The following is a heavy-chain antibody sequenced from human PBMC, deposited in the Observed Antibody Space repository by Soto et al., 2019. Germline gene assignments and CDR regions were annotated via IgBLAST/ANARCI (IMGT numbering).Heavy chain of an antibody. V-gene: IGHV1-18*01. CDR2: ISAYNGNT. CDR3: ARDQTIFGVVIMSGSYYGMDV. CDR1: GYTFTSYG. Sequence: ASVKVSCKASGYTFTSYGISWVRQAPGQGLEWMGWISAYNGNTNYAQKLQGRVTMTTDTSTSTAYMELRSLRSDDTAVYYCARDQTIFGVVIMSGSYYGMDVWGQGTTVTVSS. J-gene: IGHJ6*02. D-gene: IGHD3-3*01.